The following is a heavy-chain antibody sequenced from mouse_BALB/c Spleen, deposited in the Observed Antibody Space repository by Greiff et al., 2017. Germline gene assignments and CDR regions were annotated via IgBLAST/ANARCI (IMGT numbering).Heavy chain of an antibody. CDR1: GFTFSSYA. CDR2: ISSGGGST. CDR3: ARHYGSSYGFAY. J-gene: IGHJ3*01. Sequence: EVKLVESGGGLVKPGGSLKLSCAASGFTFSSYAMSWVRQSPEKRLEWVAEISSGGGSTYYPDTVKGRFTISRDNAKNTLYLQMSSLKSEDTAMYYCARHYGSSYGFAYWGQGTLVTVSA. D-gene: IGHD1-1*01. V-gene: IGHV5-12-1*01.